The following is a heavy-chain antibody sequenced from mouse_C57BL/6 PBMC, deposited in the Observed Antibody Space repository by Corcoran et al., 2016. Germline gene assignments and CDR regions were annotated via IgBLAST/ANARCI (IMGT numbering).Heavy chain of an antibody. J-gene: IGHJ4*01. CDR1: GYTFTDYF. CDR3: ARRYYGSRNYAMDY. D-gene: IGHD1-1*01. V-gene: IGHV1-26*01. CDR2: IHPNNGGT. Sequence: EVQLQQSGPELVKPGASVKISCKASGYTFTDYFMNWVKQSHGKSLEWIGDIHPNNGGTSYNQKLKGKATLTVDKSSSTAYMELRSLTSEDSAVYYCARRYYGSRNYAMDYGGQGTSVTVSS.